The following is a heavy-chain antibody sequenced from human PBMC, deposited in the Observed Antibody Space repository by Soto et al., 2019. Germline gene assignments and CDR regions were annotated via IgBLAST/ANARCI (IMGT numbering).Heavy chain of an antibody. D-gene: IGHD1-26*01. Sequence: PGESLKISCKGSGYSFTSYWIGWVRQMPGKGLEWMGIIYPGDSDTRYSPSFQGQVTISADKSISTAYLQWSSLKASDTAMYFCARTTGGSYPDVPFDYWGQGTLVTVSS. CDR1: GYSFTSYW. V-gene: IGHV5-51*01. J-gene: IGHJ4*02. CDR3: ARTTGGSYPDVPFDY. CDR2: IYPGDSDT.